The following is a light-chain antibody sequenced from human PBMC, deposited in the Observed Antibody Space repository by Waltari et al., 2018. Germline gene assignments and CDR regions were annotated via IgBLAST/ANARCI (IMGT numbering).Light chain of an antibody. CDR1: SSSITY. Sequence: QSVLTPPPSASGTPGQRVTIPCSGSSSSITYVYWYQQLPGTAPTLLLYRNNQRPSGAHGRFSGSKYGTSAGLASGGLRSEDEAHYYCAGWDDSLSGWVFGGGTKLTVL. CDR2: RNN. CDR3: AGWDDSLSGWV. J-gene: IGLJ3*02. V-gene: IGLV1-47*01.